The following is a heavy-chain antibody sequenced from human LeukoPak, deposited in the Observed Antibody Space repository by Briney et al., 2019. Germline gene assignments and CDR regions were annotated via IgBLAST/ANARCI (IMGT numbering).Heavy chain of an antibody. CDR3: ARDRKSPHRAYDWGHFDI. CDR1: GFSFGDYY. J-gene: IGHJ4*02. Sequence: PGGSLRLSCAASGFSFGDYYMTWIRQAPGKGLEWISNINSNSYTIYYADSVKGRFTISRDNAKRSLYLQMDRLRAEDTAVYYSARDRKSPHRAYDWGHFDIGGRETRVAVSS. V-gene: IGHV3-11*01. D-gene: IGHD5-12*01. CDR2: INSNSYTI.